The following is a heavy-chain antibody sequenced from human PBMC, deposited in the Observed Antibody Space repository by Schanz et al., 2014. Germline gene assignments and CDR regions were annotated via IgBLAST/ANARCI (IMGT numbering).Heavy chain of an antibody. D-gene: IGHD1-1*01. Sequence: QVQLQESGPGLVKPSQTLSLTCTVSGGSIRSGTYYWSWIRQPAGKALEWVGRVFPNGITNYNPSRNSPMTISLDTTNTQFSLTLTSLTAADAAVYYCARDTTWRLDLWGRGTLVTVSS. CDR2: VFPNGIT. J-gene: IGHJ2*01. CDR1: GGSIRSGTYY. CDR3: ARDTTWRLDL. V-gene: IGHV4-61*02.